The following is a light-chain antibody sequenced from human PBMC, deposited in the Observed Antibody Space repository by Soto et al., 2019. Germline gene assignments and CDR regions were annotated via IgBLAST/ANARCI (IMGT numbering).Light chain of an antibody. Sequence: AIRMTQSPSSFSASTGDRVTITCRASQGISSYLAWYQQKPGKAPKLMIYAASTLQSGVPSRFSGSGSGTEFTLTISSLQPDDVATYYCQHYNSYSEAFGQGTKVDIK. V-gene: IGKV1-8*01. CDR2: AAS. CDR1: QGISSY. J-gene: IGKJ1*01. CDR3: QHYNSYSEA.